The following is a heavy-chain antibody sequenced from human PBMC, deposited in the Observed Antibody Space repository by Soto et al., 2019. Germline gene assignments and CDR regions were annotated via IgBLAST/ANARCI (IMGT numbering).Heavy chain of an antibody. CDR3: AKVQPLNYYDSIGQRTFDI. CDR2: ISYDGINK. D-gene: IGHD3-22*01. J-gene: IGHJ3*02. Sequence: GGSQRLSCTASGFNFRNYGRHWVRQAPGKGLEWVAVISYDGINKYYADSVKGRFTISRDNSKNTLYLQMNSLRAEDTAVYYYAKVQPLNYYDSIGQRTFDIWGQGTMVTVSS. CDR1: GFNFRNYG. V-gene: IGHV3-30*18.